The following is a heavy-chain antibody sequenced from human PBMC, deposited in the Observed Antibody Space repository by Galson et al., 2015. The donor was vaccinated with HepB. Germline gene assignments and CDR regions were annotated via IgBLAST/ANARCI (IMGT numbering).Heavy chain of an antibody. J-gene: IGHJ4*02. CDR1: GFTFSNYG. CDR3: AKDPYLYSALAGTMAGFDY. V-gene: IGHV3-30*18. CDR2: ISYDGSNK. D-gene: IGHD6-19*01. Sequence: SLRLSCAASGFTFSNYGKHRVRQAPGKGLEWVAVISYDGSNKYYADSVKGRFTISRDNSKNTLYLQMNSLRAEDTALYYCAKDPYLYSALAGTMAGFDYWGQGTLVTVSS.